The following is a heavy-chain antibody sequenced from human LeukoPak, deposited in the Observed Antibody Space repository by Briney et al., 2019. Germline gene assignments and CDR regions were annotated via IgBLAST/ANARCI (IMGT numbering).Heavy chain of an antibody. CDR3: TRADYDSSGSPPTAFDY. V-gene: IGHV3-49*03. CDR2: IRSKAYGGTT. J-gene: IGHJ4*02. D-gene: IGHD3-22*01. Sequence: GGSLRLSCTASGFTFGDYAMSWFRQAPGKGLEWVGFIRSKAYGGTTEYAASVKGRFTISRDDSKSIAYLQMNSLKTEDTAVYYCTRADYDSSGSPPTAFDYWGQGTLVTVSS. CDR1: GFTFGDYA.